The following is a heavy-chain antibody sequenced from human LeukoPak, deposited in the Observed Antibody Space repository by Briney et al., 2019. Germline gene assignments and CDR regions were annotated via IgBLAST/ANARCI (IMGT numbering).Heavy chain of an antibody. CDR2: ISTGSSYI. CDR3: ARDPPSDPLPFDY. D-gene: IGHD1-26*01. V-gene: IGHV3-21*01. J-gene: IGHJ4*02. CDR1: GFTFSSYS. Sequence: GGSLRLSCAASGFTFSSYSMNWVRQASGKGLEWVSSISTGSSYIYYADSVKGRFTISRDNAKNSLYLQMNSLRAEDTAVYYCARDPPSDPLPFDYWGQGTLVTVSS.